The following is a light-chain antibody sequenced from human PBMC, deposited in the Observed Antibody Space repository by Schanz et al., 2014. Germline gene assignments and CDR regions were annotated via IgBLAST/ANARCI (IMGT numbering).Light chain of an antibody. CDR3: SSYTSSSTWV. Sequence: QSVLTQPASVSGSPGQSVTISCSGASSDVGGYSPVSWYQQHPGKAPKLMIYDVTNRPSGISDRFSGSKSGNAASLTISGLQTEDEADYYCSSYTSSSTWVFGGGTKLT. CDR1: SSDVGGYSP. J-gene: IGLJ3*02. V-gene: IGLV2-14*01. CDR2: DVT.